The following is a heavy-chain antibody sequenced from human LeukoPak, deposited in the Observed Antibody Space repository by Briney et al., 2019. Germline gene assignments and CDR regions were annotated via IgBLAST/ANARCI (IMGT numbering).Heavy chain of an antibody. CDR1: GGSISSGGYY. D-gene: IGHD2-21*01. J-gene: IGHJ4*02. V-gene: IGHV4-31*03. Sequence: PSETLSLTCTVSGGSISSGGYYWSWIRQHPGKGLEWIGSIYYSGTTYYNPSLKSRVTISVDTSKNQFSLKLSSVTAADTAFYYCARKGPEHLPTYFDHWGRGILVTVSS. CDR2: IYYSGTT. CDR3: ARKGPEHLPTYFDH.